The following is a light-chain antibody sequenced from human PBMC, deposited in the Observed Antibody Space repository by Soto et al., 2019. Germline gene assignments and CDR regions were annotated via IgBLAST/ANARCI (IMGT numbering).Light chain of an antibody. Sequence: QSALTQPRSVSGSPGQSVTISCTGTSSDVGGYNYVSWYQQHPGKAPTVMIYDVSERPSGVPDRFSGSKSGNTASLTISGLQAEDEAEYYCCSYAGSPRYVLGTGTKLTVL. CDR1: SSDVGGYNY. CDR2: DVS. CDR3: CSYAGSPRYV. J-gene: IGLJ1*01. V-gene: IGLV2-11*01.